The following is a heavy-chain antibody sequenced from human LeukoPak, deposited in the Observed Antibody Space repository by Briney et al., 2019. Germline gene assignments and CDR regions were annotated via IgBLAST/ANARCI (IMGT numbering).Heavy chain of an antibody. Sequence: GASVKVSCKASGGTFSSYAISWARQAPGQGLEWMGGIIPIFGTANYAQKFQGRVTITTDESTSTAYMELSSLRSEDTAVYYCARVPWTRYCSSTSCYVDWGQGTLVTVSS. CDR1: GGTFSSYA. CDR2: IIPIFGTA. V-gene: IGHV1-69*05. D-gene: IGHD2-2*01. CDR3: ARVPWTRYCSSTSCYVD. J-gene: IGHJ4*02.